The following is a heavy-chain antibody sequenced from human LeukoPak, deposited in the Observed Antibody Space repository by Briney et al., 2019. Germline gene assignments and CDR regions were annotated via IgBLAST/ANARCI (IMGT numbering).Heavy chain of an antibody. CDR1: GGSIRSSYYY. V-gene: IGHV4-39*03. D-gene: IGHD2-21*02. J-gene: IGHJ3*02. CDR3: VVTAIQYDAFDI. CDR2: IYDSGST. Sequence: PSETLSLTCTVSGGSIRSSYYYWGWIRQPPGKGLEWIGSIYDSGSTYYNPSLKSRVTISVDTSKNQFSLKLSSVTAADTAVYYCVVTAIQYDAFDIWGQGTMVTVSS.